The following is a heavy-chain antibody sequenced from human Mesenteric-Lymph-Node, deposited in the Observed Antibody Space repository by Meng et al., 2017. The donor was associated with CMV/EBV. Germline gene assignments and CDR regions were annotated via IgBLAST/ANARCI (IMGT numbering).Heavy chain of an antibody. V-gene: IGHV1-8*03. J-gene: IGHJ4*02. CDR1: GYTFTNYD. D-gene: IGHD3-10*01. CDR3: AREPLSAPGVFDY. CDR2: MNPNSGNT. Sequence: ASVKVSCKASGYTFTNYDINWVRQATGQGLEWMGWMNPNSGNTGYAQKFQGRVTITRDTSISTAYMDLSSLTSDDTAVYYCAREPLSAPGVFDYWGQGTLVTVSS.